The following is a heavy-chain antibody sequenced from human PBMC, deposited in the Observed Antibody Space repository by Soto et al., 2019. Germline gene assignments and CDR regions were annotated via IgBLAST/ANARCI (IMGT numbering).Heavy chain of an antibody. D-gene: IGHD3-10*01. CDR1: GGSISTTSY. J-gene: IGHJ6*02. Sequence: QLQLQESGPGLVKPSETLSLTCTVSGGSISTTSYWGWIRQPPGKGLEWIGSMYNTGTNYPNPSLQSRVTISVDTSKNQFSLRLSSVSAADTAVYYCARHAVTMVRGGLDVWGHGTTVTVSS. V-gene: IGHV4-39*01. CDR2: MYNTGTN. CDR3: ARHAVTMVRGGLDV.